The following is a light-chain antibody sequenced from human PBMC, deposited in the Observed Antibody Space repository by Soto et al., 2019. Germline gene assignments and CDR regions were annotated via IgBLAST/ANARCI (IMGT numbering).Light chain of an antibody. V-gene: IGKV3-15*01. CDR3: EQYNYWPRT. CDR2: DAS. CDR1: QSVSSK. J-gene: IGKJ1*01. Sequence: MTQSPATLSVSPGEGATLSCGASQSVSSKLAWYQQKPGQAPGLLIYDASTRATGIPARFSGSGYGTELTITISSMQSEDFEVYYCEQYNYWPRTFGQGTKVDIK.